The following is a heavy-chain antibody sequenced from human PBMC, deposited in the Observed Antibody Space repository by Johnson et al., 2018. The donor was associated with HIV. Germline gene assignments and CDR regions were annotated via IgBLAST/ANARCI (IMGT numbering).Heavy chain of an antibody. CDR3: ARQVYCSSTSCSSAFDI. Sequence: QLVESGGGVVQPGRSLRLSCAASGFTFSSYDMHWVRQATGKGLEWVSAIGTAGDTYYPGSVKGRFTISRENAKNSLYLQMNSLRAGDTAVYYCARQVYCSSTSCSSAFDIWGQGTVVTVSS. V-gene: IGHV3-13*01. CDR2: IGTAGDT. J-gene: IGHJ3*02. CDR1: GFTFSSYD. D-gene: IGHD2-2*01.